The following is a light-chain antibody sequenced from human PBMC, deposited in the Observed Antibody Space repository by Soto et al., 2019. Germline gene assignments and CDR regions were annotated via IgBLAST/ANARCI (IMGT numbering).Light chain of an antibody. V-gene: IGKV3-20*01. Sequence: EIVLTQSPGTLALSPGEGATLSCRASQSVSKYLAWYQQKPGQAPRLLIYGASSRATGIPESFSGSGSGTDCTLAISRLEPEDFAVYYCQQDGGSPQTFGQGTKVEIK. CDR3: QQDGGSPQT. CDR1: QSVSKY. CDR2: GAS. J-gene: IGKJ1*01.